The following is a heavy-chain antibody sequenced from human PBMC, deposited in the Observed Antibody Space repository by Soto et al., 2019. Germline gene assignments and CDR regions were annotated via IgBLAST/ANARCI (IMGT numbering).Heavy chain of an antibody. CDR3: ARDPQGMGHSYGLDY. CDR2: ISGSGSYI. J-gene: IGHJ4*02. CDR1: GFTFNTYT. V-gene: IGHV3-21*01. Sequence: EVQLVESGGGLVKPGGSLRLSCATSGFTFNTYTMNWVRQAPGKGLEWVSCISGSGSYIYYADSVKGRFTISRDNANNSLYLQMNSLRAADTAVYYCARDPQGMGHSYGLDYWGQGTLVTVSS. D-gene: IGHD5-18*01.